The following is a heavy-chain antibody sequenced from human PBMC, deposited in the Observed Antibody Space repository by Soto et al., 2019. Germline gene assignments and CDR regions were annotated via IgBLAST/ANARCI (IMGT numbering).Heavy chain of an antibody. CDR1: GFTFSSYG. D-gene: IGHD5-12*01. Sequence: LRLSFAASGFTFSSYGMHWVRQAPGKGLEWVAVISYDGSNKYYADSVKGRFTISRDNSKNTLYLQMNSLRAEDTAVYYCAKEGDGYSYFDYWGQGTLVTVSS. CDR3: AKEGDGYSYFDY. V-gene: IGHV3-30*18. CDR2: ISYDGSNK. J-gene: IGHJ4*02.